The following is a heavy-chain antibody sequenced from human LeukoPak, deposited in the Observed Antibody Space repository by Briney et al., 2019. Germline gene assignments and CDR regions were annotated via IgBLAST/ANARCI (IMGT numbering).Heavy chain of an antibody. D-gene: IGHD3-3*01. Sequence: ASVKVSCKASGYTFTSYGISWVRQAPGQGLEWMGWISAYNGNTNYAQKLQGRVTMTTDTSTSTAYMELRSLRSDDTAVYYCARADYDFWSGYSLATIPFDYWGQGTLVTVSS. CDR1: GYTFTSYG. J-gene: IGHJ4*02. CDR3: ARADYDFWSGYSLATIPFDY. CDR2: ISAYNGNT. V-gene: IGHV1-18*01.